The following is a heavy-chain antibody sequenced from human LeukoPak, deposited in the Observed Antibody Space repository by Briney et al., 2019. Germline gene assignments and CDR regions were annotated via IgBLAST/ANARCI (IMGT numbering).Heavy chain of an antibody. CDR2: TYYRSKWYN. CDR1: GDSVSSNSAA. J-gene: IGHJ4*02. CDR3: ARVPRIAAAGIYRVVHYFDY. V-gene: IGHV6-1*01. D-gene: IGHD6-13*01. Sequence: SQTLSLTFAISGDSVSSNSAAWNWVRQSPSRGLEWLGRTYYRSKWYNDYAVSVKSRITINPDTSKNQFSLQLSSVTAADTAVYYCARVPRIAAAGIYRVVHYFDYWGQGTLVTVSS.